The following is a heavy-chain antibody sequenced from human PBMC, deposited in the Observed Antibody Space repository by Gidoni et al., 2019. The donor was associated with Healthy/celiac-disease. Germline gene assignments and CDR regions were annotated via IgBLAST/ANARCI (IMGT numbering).Heavy chain of an antibody. CDR3: ARDRDFDWLFYYGMDV. D-gene: IGHD3-9*01. CDR1: GFTFSSYA. V-gene: IGHV3-30-3*01. CDR2: ISYDGSNK. J-gene: IGHJ6*02. Sequence: QVQLVESGGGVVQPGRSLRLSCAASGFTFSSYAMHWVRQAPGKGLEWVAVISYDGSNKYYADSVKGRFTISRDNSKNTLYLQMNSLRAEDTAVYYCARDRDFDWLFYYGMDVWGQGTTVTVSS.